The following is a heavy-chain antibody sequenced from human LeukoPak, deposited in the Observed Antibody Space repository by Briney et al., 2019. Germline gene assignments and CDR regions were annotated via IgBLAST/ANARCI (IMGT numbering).Heavy chain of an antibody. J-gene: IGHJ4*02. Sequence: SGGSLRLSCAASGFTFSSYGMHWVRQAPGKGLEWVAVISYDGSNKYYADSVKGRFTISRDNSKNTLYLRMNSLRAEDTAVYYCAKVFFGGYSDPLFDYWGQGTLVTVSS. V-gene: IGHV3-30*18. CDR1: GFTFSSYG. CDR3: AKVFFGGYSDPLFDY. CDR2: ISYDGSNK. D-gene: IGHD3-10*01.